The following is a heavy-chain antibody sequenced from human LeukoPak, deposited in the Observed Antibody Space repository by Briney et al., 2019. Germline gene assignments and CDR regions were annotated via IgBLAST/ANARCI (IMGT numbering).Heavy chain of an antibody. D-gene: IGHD5-18*01. CDR3: AHTGYSYGLDF. CDR1: GFSLSTSGVG. CDR2: IFWDDDK. Sequence: SGPTLVKPTQTLTLTCTFSGFSLSTSGVGVGWVRQPPGKALEWPALIFWDDDKYYSPSLKNRLTITKGTSRNQVVLTMTNVDPVDTATYYCAHTGYSYGLDFWGQGTLVTVSS. V-gene: IGHV2-5*02. J-gene: IGHJ4*02.